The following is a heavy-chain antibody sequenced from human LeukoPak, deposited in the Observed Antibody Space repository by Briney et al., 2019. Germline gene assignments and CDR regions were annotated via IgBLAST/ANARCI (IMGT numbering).Heavy chain of an antibody. D-gene: IGHD3-3*01. CDR2: ISAYNGNT. CDR3: AREFLEHTFDY. CDR1: GYTFTSYG. Sequence: ASVKVSCKASGYTFTSYGISWVRQAPGQGLEWMGWISAYNGNTNYAQKLQGRVTMTTDTSTSIAYMELRSLGSDDTAVYYCAREFLEHTFDYRGQGTLVTVSS. J-gene: IGHJ4*02. V-gene: IGHV1-18*01.